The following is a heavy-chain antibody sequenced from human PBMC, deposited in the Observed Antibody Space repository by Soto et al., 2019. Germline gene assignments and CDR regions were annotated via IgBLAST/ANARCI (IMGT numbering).Heavy chain of an antibody. CDR2: IFSNDEK. CDR1: GFSLSNARMG. J-gene: IGHJ4*02. CDR3: ARIQRSLGVVAAEFDY. D-gene: IGHD3-3*01. Sequence: QVTLKESGPVLVKPTETLTLTCTVSGFSLSNARMGVSWIRQPPGKALEWLAHIFSNDEKSYSTSLKSRPTISKDTSKSQVVLTMTNMDPVDTATYYCARIQRSLGVVAAEFDYWGQGTLVTVSS. V-gene: IGHV2-26*01.